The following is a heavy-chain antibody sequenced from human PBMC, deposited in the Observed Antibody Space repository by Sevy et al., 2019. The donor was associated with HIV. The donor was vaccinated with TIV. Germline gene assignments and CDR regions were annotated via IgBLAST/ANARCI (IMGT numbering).Heavy chain of an antibody. J-gene: IGHJ6*02. V-gene: IGHV3-7*03. CDR1: GFMFSNYW. CDR2: IKRDGSEK. D-gene: IGHD2-2*01. Sequence: GGSLRLSCVASGFMFSNYWMSWVRQAPGKGLEWVANIKRDGSEKYYVASEKGRFTISRDNAKNSLYLQMNSLRVEDTAVYYCARDCDSTSCLWGMDVWGPGTTVTVSS. CDR3: ARDCDSTSCLWGMDV.